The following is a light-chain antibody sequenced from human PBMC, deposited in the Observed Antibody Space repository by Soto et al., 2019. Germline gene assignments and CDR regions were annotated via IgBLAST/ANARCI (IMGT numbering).Light chain of an antibody. V-gene: IGLV2-14*03. CDR1: SSDVGGYNY. Sequence: QSVLTQPASVSGSPGQSITISCTGTSSDVGGYNYVSWYQHHPGKAPKLMIYDVSNRPSGVSNRFSGSKSGNTASLSISELQPEDEADCYCSSYRTSNTRQIVCGTGTKVTVL. CDR2: DVS. J-gene: IGLJ1*01. CDR3: SSYRTSNTRQIV.